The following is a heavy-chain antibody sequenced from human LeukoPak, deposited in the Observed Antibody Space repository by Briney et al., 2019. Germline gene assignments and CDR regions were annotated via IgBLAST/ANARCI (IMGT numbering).Heavy chain of an antibody. CDR2: INPNSGNT. V-gene: IGHV1-2*02. J-gene: IGHJ4*02. D-gene: IGHD6-6*01. CDR1: GYTFTDYY. CDR3: ARGDSSSSRDSSDY. Sequence: ASVKVSCKASGYTFTDYYLHWVRQAPGQGLEWMGWINPNSGNTYYTENFQGRVTMTRDSSISTTFMELSRLRSDDTAVYYCARGDSSSSRDSSDYWGQGTLVTVSS.